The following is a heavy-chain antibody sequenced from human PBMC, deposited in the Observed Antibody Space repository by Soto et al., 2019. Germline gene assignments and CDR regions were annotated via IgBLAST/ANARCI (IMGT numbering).Heavy chain of an antibody. V-gene: IGHV3-21*01. CDR2: ISSGSNYI. CDR1: GFTFSSYT. J-gene: IGHJ4*02. Sequence: EVQLVESGGGLVKPGGSLRLSCAASGFTFSSYTMNWVRQTPGKGLEWVSSISSGSNYIYYADSVKGRFTISRDNAKNSLYLQMNSLRAEDTAVYYRARGYHSSGFDYWGQGTLVTVSS. D-gene: IGHD6-19*01. CDR3: ARGYHSSGFDY.